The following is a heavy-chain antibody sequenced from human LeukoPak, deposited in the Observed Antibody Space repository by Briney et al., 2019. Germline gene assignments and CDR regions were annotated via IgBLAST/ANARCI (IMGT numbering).Heavy chain of an antibody. CDR2: ISGSGGRT. CDR3: AKDKDIVAYFDY. Sequence: GGSLRLSCAASGFTFSSYAMNWVRQAPGKGLEWVSSISGSGGRTYYADSVKGRFTISRDNSKNTLYLQMNSLRAEDTAVYYCAKDKDIVAYFDYWGQGTLVTVSS. CDR1: GFTFSSYA. V-gene: IGHV3-23*01. J-gene: IGHJ4*02. D-gene: IGHD5-12*01.